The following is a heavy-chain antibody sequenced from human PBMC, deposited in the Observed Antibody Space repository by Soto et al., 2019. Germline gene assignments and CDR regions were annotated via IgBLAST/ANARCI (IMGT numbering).Heavy chain of an antibody. CDR2: IYYSGST. D-gene: IGHD3-3*01. CDR3: ARQGDYDFWSGLDY. J-gene: IGHJ4*02. Sequence: SETLSLTCTVSGGSISSGGYYWSWIRQHPGKGLEWIGYIYYSGSTYYNPSLKSRVTISVDTSKNQFSLKLSSVTAADTAVYYCARQGDYDFWSGLDYWGQGTLVTVSS. V-gene: IGHV4-31*03. CDR1: GGSISSGGYY.